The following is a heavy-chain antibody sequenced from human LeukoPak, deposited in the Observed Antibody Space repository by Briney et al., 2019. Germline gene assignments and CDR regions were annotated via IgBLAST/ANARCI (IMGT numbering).Heavy chain of an antibody. CDR1: GGSISSSSYY. CDR3: ARGVTAAGHFDY. Sequence: PSETLSLTCTVSGGSISSSSYYWSWIRQPAGKGLEWIGRSYTSGSTTYSPSLKSRVTISVDTSKNQFSLILSSVTATDTALYYCARGVTAAGHFDYWGQGTLVTVSS. CDR2: SYTSGST. D-gene: IGHD6-13*01. V-gene: IGHV4-61*02. J-gene: IGHJ4*02.